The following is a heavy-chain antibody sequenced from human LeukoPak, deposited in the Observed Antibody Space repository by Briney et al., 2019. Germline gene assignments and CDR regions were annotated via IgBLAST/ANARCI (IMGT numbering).Heavy chain of an antibody. Sequence: SETLSLTCIVSGGSVYSGTYYWSWVRQPPGKGLEWIGYVYYSGSTNYNPSLKSRATISLDTSKNQFSLRLSSVTAADTAVYYCARIKSSGWYYDYWGQGTLVTVSS. J-gene: IGHJ4*02. D-gene: IGHD6-19*01. CDR2: VYYSGST. CDR1: GGSVYSGTYY. V-gene: IGHV4-61*01. CDR3: ARIKSSGWYYDY.